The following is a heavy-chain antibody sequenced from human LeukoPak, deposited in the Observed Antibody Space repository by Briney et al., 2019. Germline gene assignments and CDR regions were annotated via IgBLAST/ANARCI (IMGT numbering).Heavy chain of an antibody. J-gene: IGHJ5*02. CDR3: ATNLQYDMRNWFDP. D-gene: IGHD3-9*01. CDR1: GYSFTTYD. CDR2: MDPDTGNT. V-gene: IGHV1-8*01. Sequence: GASVKVSCKASGYSFTTYDIHWVRQASGQGLQWMGWMDPDTGNTGYAQKFQGRLTMTRNAAINTAYMELPSLRSEDTAVYYCATNLQYDMRNWFDPWGQGTLVTVSS.